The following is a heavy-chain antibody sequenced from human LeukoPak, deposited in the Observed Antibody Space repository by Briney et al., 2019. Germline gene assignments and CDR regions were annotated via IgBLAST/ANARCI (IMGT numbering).Heavy chain of an antibody. CDR3: ARGQRYYDSSGYWY. CDR2: INHSGST. J-gene: IGHJ4*02. CDR1: GGSFSGYY. D-gene: IGHD3-22*01. V-gene: IGHV4-34*01. Sequence: PSETLSLTCAVYGGSFSGYYWSWIRQPPGKGLEWIGEINHSGSTNYNPSLKSRVTISVDTSKNQFSLKLSSVTAADTAVYYCARGQRYYDSSGYWYWGQGTLVTVSS.